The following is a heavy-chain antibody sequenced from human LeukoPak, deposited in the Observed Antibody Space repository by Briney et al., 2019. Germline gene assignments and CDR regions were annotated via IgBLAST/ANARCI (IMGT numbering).Heavy chain of an antibody. V-gene: IGHV1-18*01. CDR1: EYTDTPYG. Sequence: GALVKASCKPSEYTDTPYGLSWVRQSPKHGLEWMGWFSAYNGNTNYAQKLQGRVTMTTDTSTSTAYKELRSLRSDHTAVYYGARYEGTYGDYLIDYWGQGTLVTVSS. D-gene: IGHD4-17*01. CDR2: FSAYNGNT. J-gene: IGHJ4*02. CDR3: ARYEGTYGDYLIDY.